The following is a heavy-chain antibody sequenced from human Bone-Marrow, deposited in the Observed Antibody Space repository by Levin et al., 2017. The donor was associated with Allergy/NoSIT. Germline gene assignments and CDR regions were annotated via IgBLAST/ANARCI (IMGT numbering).Heavy chain of an antibody. Sequence: PSETLSLTCAVSGYSISSGFYWAWIRQPPGKGLQWIGSTYHSGNTDYDSSLKSRVTISVDTSKNQFSLTLTSVTAADTALYYCARVFPVLYYFDYWGPGTLVTVSS. CDR3: ARVFPVLYYFDY. CDR2: TYHSGNT. D-gene: IGHD2-8*02. V-gene: IGHV4-38-2*01. J-gene: IGHJ4*02. CDR1: GYSISSGFY.